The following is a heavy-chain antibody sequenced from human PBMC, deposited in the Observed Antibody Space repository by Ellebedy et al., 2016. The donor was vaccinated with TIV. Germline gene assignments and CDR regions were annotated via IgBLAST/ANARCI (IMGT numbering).Heavy chain of an antibody. J-gene: IGHJ3*02. D-gene: IGHD2-2*01. CDR2: INHSGST. CDR1: GGSFSGYY. Sequence: GSLRLSXAVYGGSFSGYYWSWIRQPPGKGLEWIGEINHSGSTNYNPSLKSRVTISVDTSKNQFSLKLSSVTAADTAVYYCARGRIVVVPAAIWAFDIWGQGTMVTVSS. V-gene: IGHV4-34*01. CDR3: ARGRIVVVPAAIWAFDI.